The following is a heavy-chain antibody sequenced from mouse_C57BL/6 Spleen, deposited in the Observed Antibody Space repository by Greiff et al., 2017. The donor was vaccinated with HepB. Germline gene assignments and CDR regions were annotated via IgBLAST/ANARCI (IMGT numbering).Heavy chain of an antibody. CDR2: ISSGGSST. CDR1: GFTFSSYG. D-gene: IGHD1-1*01. CDR3: ARHNYYGSRWYLDV. V-gene: IGHV5-6*01. J-gene: IGHJ1*03. Sequence: EVQRVESGGDLVKPGGSLKLSCAASGFTFSSYGMSWVRQTPDKRLEWVATISSGGSSTYYPDSVKGRFTISRDNAKNTLYLQMSSLKSEDTAMYYWARHNYYGSRWYLDVWGTGTTGTVAS.